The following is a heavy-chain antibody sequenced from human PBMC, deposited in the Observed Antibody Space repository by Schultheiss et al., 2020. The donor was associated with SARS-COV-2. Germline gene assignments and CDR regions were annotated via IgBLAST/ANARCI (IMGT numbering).Heavy chain of an antibody. V-gene: IGHV3-30*01. Sequence: SLKISCAASGFTFSSYAMHWVRQAPGKGLEWVAVISYDGSNKYYADSVKGRFTISRDNSKNTLYLQMNSLRAEDTAVYYCASDGPYSSSSFYFDYWGQGTLVTVSS. CDR1: GFTFSSYA. CDR3: ASDGPYSSSSFYFDY. J-gene: IGHJ4*02. CDR2: ISYDGSNK. D-gene: IGHD6-6*01.